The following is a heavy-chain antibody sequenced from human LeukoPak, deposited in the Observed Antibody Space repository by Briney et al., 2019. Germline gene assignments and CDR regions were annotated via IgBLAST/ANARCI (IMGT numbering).Heavy chain of an antibody. CDR3: AKDPEQPVDY. J-gene: IGHJ4*02. Sequence: GRSLRLSCAASGFTFSDSGMHWVRQAPGKGLEWVSAISGSGGSTYYADSVKGRFTISRDNSKNTLYLQMNSLRAEDTAVYYCAKDPEQPVDYWGQGTLVTVSS. D-gene: IGHD1/OR15-1a*01. CDR1: GFTFSDSG. CDR2: ISGSGGST. V-gene: IGHV3-23*01.